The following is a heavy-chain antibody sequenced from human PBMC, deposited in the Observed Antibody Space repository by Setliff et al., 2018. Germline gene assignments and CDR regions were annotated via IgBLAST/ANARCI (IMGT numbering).Heavy chain of an antibody. J-gene: IGHJ4*02. CDR2: IYYSGST. CDR1: GGSISSYY. V-gene: IGHV4-59*01. Sequence: KPSETLSLTCTVSGGSISSYYWSWIRQPPGKGLEWIGYIYYSGSTSYNPSLKSRVTISVDTSKNQFSLNLTSVTAADTAVYYCARSGYSSGWSNYWGQGMLVTVSS. CDR3: ARSGYSSGWSNY. D-gene: IGHD6-19*01.